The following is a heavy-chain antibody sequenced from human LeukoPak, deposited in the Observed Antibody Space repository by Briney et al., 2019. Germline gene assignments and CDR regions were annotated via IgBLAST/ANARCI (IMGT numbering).Heavy chain of an antibody. CDR1: GGSISSGGYY. J-gene: IGHJ4*02. V-gene: IGHV4-30-2*01. D-gene: IGHD2-15*01. CDR2: IYHSGST. CDR3: AIAAGLLGSYFDY. Sequence: PSQTLSLTCTVSGGSISSGGYYWSWIRQPPGKGLEWIGYIYHSGSTYYNPSLKSRVTISVDRSKNQFSLKLSSVTAADTAVYYCAIAAGLLGSYFDYWGQGTLVTVSS.